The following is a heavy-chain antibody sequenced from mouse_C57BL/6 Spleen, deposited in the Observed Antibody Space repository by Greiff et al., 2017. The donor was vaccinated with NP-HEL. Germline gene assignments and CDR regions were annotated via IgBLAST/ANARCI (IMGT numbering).Heavy chain of an antibody. V-gene: IGHV1-66*01. CDR3: ARHWDYAMDY. Sequence: QVQLQQSGPELVKPGASVKISCKASGYSFTSYYIHWVKQRPGQGLEWIGWIYPGSGNTKYNEKFKGKATLTADTSSSTAYMQLSSLTSEDSAVYYCARHWDYAMDYWGQGTSVTVSS. D-gene: IGHD4-1*01. J-gene: IGHJ4*01. CDR2: IYPGSGNT. CDR1: GYSFTSYY.